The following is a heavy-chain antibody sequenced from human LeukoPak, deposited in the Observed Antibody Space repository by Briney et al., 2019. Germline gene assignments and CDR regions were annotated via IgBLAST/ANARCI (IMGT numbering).Heavy chain of an antibody. CDR1: GGSIRSSHYY. J-gene: IGHJ5*02. CDR3: ARGIVVQPSANWFDP. V-gene: IGHV4-39*01. CDR2: IYDSGST. Sequence: PSETLSLTCTVSGGSIRSSHYYWGWIRQPPGKGLEWIGSIYDSGSTYYNPSLKSRVTISVDTSKNQFSLKLNSVTAADTAVYYCARGIVVQPSANWFDPWGQGTPVTVSS. D-gene: IGHD2-2*01.